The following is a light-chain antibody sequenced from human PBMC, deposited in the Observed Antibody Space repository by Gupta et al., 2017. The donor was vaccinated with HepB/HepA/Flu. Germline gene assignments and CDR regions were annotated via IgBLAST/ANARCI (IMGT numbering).Light chain of an antibody. CDR2: AAS. Sequence: QMTQSPSSVSASVGDRVTITCRASHDITNWLAWYQQKPGKAPKLLIYAASSLQSGVPSKFSGSGSGTLFTLTISSLQPEDSATYFCQQANSFPFTFGPGTKVDIK. CDR3: QQANSFPFT. J-gene: IGKJ3*01. CDR1: HDITNW. V-gene: IGKV1-12*01.